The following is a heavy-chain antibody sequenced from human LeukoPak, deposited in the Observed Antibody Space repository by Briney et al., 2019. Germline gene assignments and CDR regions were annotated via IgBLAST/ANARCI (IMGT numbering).Heavy chain of an antibody. V-gene: IGHV3-30*02. J-gene: IGHJ4*02. CDR1: GFTFSSCG. D-gene: IGHD3-22*01. Sequence: GGSLRLSCAASGFTFSSCGMHWVRQAPGRGLEWVAFIRYDGSNKYYADSVKGRFTISRDNSKNTLYLQMNSLRAEDTAVYFCAKDRSYYDSTGFRNFDYWGQGTLVTVSS. CDR2: IRYDGSNK. CDR3: AKDRSYYDSTGFRNFDY.